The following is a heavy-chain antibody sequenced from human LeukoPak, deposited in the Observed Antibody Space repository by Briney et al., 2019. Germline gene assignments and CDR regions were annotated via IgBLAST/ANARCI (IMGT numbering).Heavy chain of an antibody. D-gene: IGHD7-27*01. CDR2: ISSSSSYT. CDR1: GYTFSHYY. Sequence: GGSLRLSCAASGYTFSHYYMSWIRQAQGKRLEWVSYISSSSSYTNYADSVKGRFTISRDNAKNSLYLQMNSLRAEDTAVYYCARDGRSGPNWFDPWGQGSLVTVSS. V-gene: IGHV3-11*06. J-gene: IGHJ5*02. CDR3: ARDGRSGPNWFDP.